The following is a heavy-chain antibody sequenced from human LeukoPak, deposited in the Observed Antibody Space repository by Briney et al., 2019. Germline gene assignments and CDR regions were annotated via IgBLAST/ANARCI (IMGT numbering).Heavy chain of an antibody. CDR2: IYYSGST. V-gene: IGHV4-59*01. D-gene: IGHD6-13*01. CDR3: ARSSWYDGMGY. Sequence: SETLSLTCTVSGGSISSYYWSWIRQPPGKGLEWIGYIYYSGSTNYNPSLKSRVTISVDTSKNQFSLELSSVTAADTAVYYCARSSWYDGMGYWGQGTLVTVSS. J-gene: IGHJ4*02. CDR1: GGSISSYY.